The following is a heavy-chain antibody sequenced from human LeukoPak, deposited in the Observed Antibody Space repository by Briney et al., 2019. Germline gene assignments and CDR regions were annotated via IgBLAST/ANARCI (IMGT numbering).Heavy chain of an antibody. V-gene: IGHV1-2*02. CDR2: INPNSGGT. CDR1: GYTFTGYY. D-gene: IGHD6-13*01. CDR3: ARSSRVIAAAGTSSGSGGTWFDP. J-gene: IGHJ5*02. Sequence: ASVKVSCKASGYTFTGYYMHWVPQAPGQGLEWMGWINPNSGGTNYAQKFQGRVTMTRDTSISTAYMELSRLRSDDTAVYYCARSSRVIAAAGTSSGSGGTWFDPWGQGTLVTVSS.